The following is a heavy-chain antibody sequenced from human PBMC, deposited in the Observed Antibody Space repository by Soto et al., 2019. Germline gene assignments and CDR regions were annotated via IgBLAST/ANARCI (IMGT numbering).Heavy chain of an antibody. Sequence: QLQLQESGPGLVKPSEALSLTCSVSGGSISSSSYYWGWIRQPPGKGLEWIGSIYYSGSTYYKPXXXXXXXXXXXXXXXXXXXXXXSLTAADTAVYYCARLEGLATISYYFDFWGQGTLVTVSS. CDR3: ARLEGLATISYYFDF. CDR2: IYYSGST. J-gene: IGHJ4*02. CDR1: GGSISSSSYY. V-gene: IGHV4-39*01. D-gene: IGHD3-10*01.